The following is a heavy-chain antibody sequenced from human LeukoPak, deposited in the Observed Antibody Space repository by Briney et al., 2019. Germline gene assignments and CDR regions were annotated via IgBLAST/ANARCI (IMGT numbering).Heavy chain of an antibody. Sequence: ASVKVSCKASGYSFTSYGITWVRQAPGQGLEWMGWISTYDGNANYAQKLQGRVTMTTDTSTITAYMEPRSLRSDDTAVYYCARAPSGFTYGPGDHWGQGTLVTVSS. J-gene: IGHJ4*02. V-gene: IGHV1-18*01. CDR3: ARAPSGFTYGPGDH. D-gene: IGHD5-18*01. CDR2: ISTYDGNA. CDR1: GYSFTSYG.